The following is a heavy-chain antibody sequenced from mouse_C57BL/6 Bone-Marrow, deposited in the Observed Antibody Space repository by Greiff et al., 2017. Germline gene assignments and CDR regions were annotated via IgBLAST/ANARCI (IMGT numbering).Heavy chain of an antibody. CDR3: ARRGRGSGYDY. D-gene: IGHD3-2*02. CDR1: GYTFTSYW. V-gene: IGHV1-55*01. J-gene: IGHJ2*01. CDR2: IYPGSGST. Sequence: QVQLKQPGAELVKPGASVKMSCKASGYTFTSYWITWVKQRPGQGLEWIGDIYPGSGSTNYNEKFKSKATLTVDTSSSTAYMQLSSLTSEDSAVYYCARRGRGSGYDYWGQGTTLTVSS.